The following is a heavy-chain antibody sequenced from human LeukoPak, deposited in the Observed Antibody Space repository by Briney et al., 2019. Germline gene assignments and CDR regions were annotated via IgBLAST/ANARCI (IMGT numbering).Heavy chain of an antibody. Sequence: GGSLRLSCAASGFTSSSYWMSWVRQAPGKGLEWVANIKQDGSEKYYVDSVKGRFTISRDNAKNSLYLQMNSLGAEDTAVYYCAISGRGSSSFGYWGQGTLVTVSS. CDR1: GFTSSSYW. J-gene: IGHJ4*02. V-gene: IGHV3-7*01. CDR3: AISGRGSSSFGY. D-gene: IGHD6-13*01. CDR2: IKQDGSEK.